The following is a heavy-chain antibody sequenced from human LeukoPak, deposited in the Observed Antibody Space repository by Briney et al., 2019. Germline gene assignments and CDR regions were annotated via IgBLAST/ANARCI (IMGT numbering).Heavy chain of an antibody. CDR1: GGSISSYY. D-gene: IGHD3-10*01. Sequence: SETLSLTCTVSGGSISSYYWSWIRQPAGKGLEWIGRIYTSGSTNYNPSLKSRVTMSVDTSKNQFSLKLSSVTAADTAVYYCARDSYGSGSYWLDHWGQGTLVTVSS. V-gene: IGHV4-4*07. CDR3: ARDSYGSGSYWLDH. J-gene: IGHJ4*02. CDR2: IYTSGST.